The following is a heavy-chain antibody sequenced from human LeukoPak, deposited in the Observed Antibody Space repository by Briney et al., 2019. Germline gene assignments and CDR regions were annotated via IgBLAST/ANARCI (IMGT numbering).Heavy chain of an antibody. V-gene: IGHV1-18*01. J-gene: IGHJ4*02. Sequence: ASVKVSCKASGYTFTSYGISWVRQAPGQRLEWMGWISAYNGNTNYAQKLQGRVTMTTDTSTSTAYMELRSLRSDDTAVYYCARFYPVYDRAPTDFWSGYYLGLGYWGPGTLVTVSS. CDR3: ARFYPVYDRAPTDFWSGYYLGLGY. D-gene: IGHD3-3*01. CDR1: GYTFTSYG. CDR2: ISAYNGNT.